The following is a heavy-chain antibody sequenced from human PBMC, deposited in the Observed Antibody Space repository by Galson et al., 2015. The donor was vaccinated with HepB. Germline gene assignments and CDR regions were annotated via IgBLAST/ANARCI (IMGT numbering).Heavy chain of an antibody. CDR2: ISSSSSYI. J-gene: IGHJ6*02. CDR3: ARDVLYSSSLHDWSYYGMDV. CDR1: GFTFSSYS. V-gene: IGHV3-21*01. Sequence: SLRLSCAASGFTFSSYSMNWVRQAPGKGLEWVSSISSSSSYIYYADSVKGRFTISRDNSKNTLYLQMNSLRAEDTAVYYCARDVLYSSSLHDWSYYGMDVWGQGTTVTVSS. D-gene: IGHD6-6*01.